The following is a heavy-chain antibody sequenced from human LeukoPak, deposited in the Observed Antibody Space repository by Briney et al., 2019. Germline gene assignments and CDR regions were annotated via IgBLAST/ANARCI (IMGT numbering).Heavy chain of an antibody. Sequence: GGSLRLSCAASGFTFSDYYMSWIRKAPGKGLEWVSYISSSGSTIYYADSVKGRFTISRDNSKNTLYLQMNSLRAEDTAVYYCAKDPPTPIVVGGFGMDVWGQGTLVTVSS. CDR1: GFTFSDYY. D-gene: IGHD3-22*01. V-gene: IGHV3-11*01. J-gene: IGHJ4*02. CDR2: ISSSGSTI. CDR3: AKDPPTPIVVGGFGMDV.